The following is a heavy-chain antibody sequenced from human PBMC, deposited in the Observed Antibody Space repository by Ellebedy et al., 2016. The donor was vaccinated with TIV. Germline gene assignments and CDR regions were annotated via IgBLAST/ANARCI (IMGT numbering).Heavy chain of an antibody. J-gene: IGHJ5*02. V-gene: IGHV1-3*01. D-gene: IGHD4-17*01. Sequence: ASVKVSXXASGYTFTSYAMNWVRQAPAQRLEWMGWINAGNGNTKYSQKFQGRVTITRDTSASTAYMELSSLRSEDTAVYYCARDMTKVTINWFDPWGQGTLVTVSS. CDR1: GYTFTSYA. CDR2: INAGNGNT. CDR3: ARDMTKVTINWFDP.